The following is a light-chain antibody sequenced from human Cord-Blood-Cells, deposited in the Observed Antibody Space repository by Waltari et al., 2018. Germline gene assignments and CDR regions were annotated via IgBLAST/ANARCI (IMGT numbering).Light chain of an antibody. J-gene: IGLJ3*02. CDR2: EVS. CDR3: SSYAGSNKRV. Sequence: QSALTQPPSASGSPGQSVTLSCTVTSSDVGGYNYVSWYQQHPGKAPKLMIYEVSKRPSGVPDRFSGSKSGNTASLTVSGLQAEDEADYYCSSYAGSNKRVFGGGTKLTVL. CDR1: SSDVGGYNY. V-gene: IGLV2-8*01.